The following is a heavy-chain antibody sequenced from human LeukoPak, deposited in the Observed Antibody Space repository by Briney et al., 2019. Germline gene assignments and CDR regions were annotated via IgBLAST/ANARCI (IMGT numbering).Heavy chain of an antibody. CDR2: INNGGSST. V-gene: IGHV3-74*01. CDR1: GFTFSTYL. D-gene: IGHD6-19*01. J-gene: IGHJ4*02. CDR3: AKGQSSGWYPD. Sequence: PGGSLRLSCVHSGFTFSTYLLHWVRHAPGKGVGWVSSINNGGSSTGYADSVKGRFTISRDNVKNTVYLQMNSLTAEDTAVYYCAKGQSSGWYPDWGQGTLVTVSS.